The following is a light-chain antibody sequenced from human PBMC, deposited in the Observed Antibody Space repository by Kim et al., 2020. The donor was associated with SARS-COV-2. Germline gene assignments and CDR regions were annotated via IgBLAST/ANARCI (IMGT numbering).Light chain of an antibody. CDR3: QQRSDGPPIT. J-gene: IGKJ2*01. Sequence: EVVLTQSPATLSLSPGERATLSCRASQSVSTYLAWYQQKPGQPPRLLIYDASERAAGVPARFTGSGAGTAFTLPISSLEPEDFAVYYCQQRSDGPPITFGQGTKLEI. CDR2: DAS. CDR1: QSVSTY. V-gene: IGKV3-11*01.